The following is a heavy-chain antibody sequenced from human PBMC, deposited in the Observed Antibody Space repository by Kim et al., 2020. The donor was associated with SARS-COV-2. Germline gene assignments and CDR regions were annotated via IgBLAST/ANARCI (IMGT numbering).Heavy chain of an antibody. CDR3: AKGTLREWGAFDI. D-gene: IGHD3-3*01. CDR2: ISYDGSNK. V-gene: IGHV3-30*18. Sequence: GGSLRLSCAASGFTFSSYGMHWVRQAPGKGLEWVAIISYDGSNKYYADSVMGRFTISRDNFKNTLYLQMDSLRAEDTAVYYCAKGTLREWGAFDIWGHGT. CDR1: GFTFSSYG. J-gene: IGHJ3*02.